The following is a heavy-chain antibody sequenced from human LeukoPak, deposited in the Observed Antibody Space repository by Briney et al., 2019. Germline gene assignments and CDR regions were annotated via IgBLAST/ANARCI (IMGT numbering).Heavy chain of an antibody. V-gene: IGHV3-23*01. CDR3: AKDPPWDADCTNGVCYTSRFDY. J-gene: IGHJ4*02. CDR2: ISGSGGST. D-gene: IGHD2-8*01. CDR1: GFTFSSYA. Sequence: GGPLRLSCAASGFTFSSYAMSWVRQAPGKGLEWVSAISGSGGSTYYADSVKGRFTISRDNSKNTLYLQMNSLRAEDTAVYYCAKDPPWDADCTNGVCYTSRFDYWGQGTLVTVSS.